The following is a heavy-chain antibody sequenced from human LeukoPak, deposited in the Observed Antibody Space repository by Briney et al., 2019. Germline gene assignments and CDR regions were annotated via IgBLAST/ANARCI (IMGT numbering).Heavy chain of an antibody. D-gene: IGHD1-26*01. Sequence: PGGSLRLSCAASGFTFSSYSMNWVRQAPGKGLEWVSSISSSSSYIYYADSVKGRFTISRDNAKNSLYLQMNSLRAEDTAVYYCAREGGSYQRWYFDYWGQGTLVTASS. V-gene: IGHV3-21*01. CDR1: GFTFSSYS. CDR3: AREGGSYQRWYFDY. J-gene: IGHJ4*02. CDR2: ISSSSSYI.